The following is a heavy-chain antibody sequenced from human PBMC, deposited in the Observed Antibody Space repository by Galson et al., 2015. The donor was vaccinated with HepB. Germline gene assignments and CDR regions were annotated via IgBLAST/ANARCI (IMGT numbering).Heavy chain of an antibody. CDR2: ISPTSSTI. J-gene: IGHJ4*02. V-gene: IGHV3-48*04. CDR3: ARDNWGDY. D-gene: IGHD7-27*01. CDR1: GFIFSKYS. Sequence: SLRLSCAASGFIFSKYSMVWVRQAPGKGLEWVSFISPTSSTIYYADSVKGRFTISRDNAKNSLFLQINSLRVEDAALYYCARDNWGDYWGQGTLVTVSS.